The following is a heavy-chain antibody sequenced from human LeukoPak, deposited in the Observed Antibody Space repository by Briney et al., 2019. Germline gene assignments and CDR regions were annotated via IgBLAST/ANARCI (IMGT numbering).Heavy chain of an antibody. J-gene: IGHJ4*02. Sequence: GGSLRLSCAASGFSFSDCAMSWVRQAPGKGLEWVSGLSGSGGNTHYADSVKGRFTLSRDNSKNTLYLQMNSLRIEDTAVYYCGRGSVGFGELNYWGQGTLVTVSS. V-gene: IGHV3-23*01. CDR1: GFSFSDCA. D-gene: IGHD3-10*01. CDR2: LSGSGGNT. CDR3: GRGSVGFGELNY.